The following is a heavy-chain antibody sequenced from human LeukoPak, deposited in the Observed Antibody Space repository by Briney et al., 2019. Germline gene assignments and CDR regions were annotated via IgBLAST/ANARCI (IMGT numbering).Heavy chain of an antibody. CDR3: AREDYGDYPSSAFDI. J-gene: IGHJ3*02. V-gene: IGHV3-7*01. Sequence: GGSLRLSCAASGFTFSSYWMSWVRQAPGKGLEWVANIKQDGSEKYYVDSVKGRFTISRDNAKNSLYLQMNSLRAEDTAVYYCAREDYGDYPSSAFDIWGQGTMVTVSS. CDR2: IKQDGSEK. D-gene: IGHD4-17*01. CDR1: GFTFSSYW.